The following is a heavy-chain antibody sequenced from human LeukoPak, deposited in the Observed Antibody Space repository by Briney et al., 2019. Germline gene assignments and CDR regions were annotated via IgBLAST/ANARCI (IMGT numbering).Heavy chain of an antibody. Sequence: ASVKVSCKASGYTFTSYGISWVRQAPGQGLEWMGWISAYNGNTNYAQKLQGRVTMTTDTSTSTAYMELRSLRSDDTAVYYSARDCSGGSCNTAIDYWGQGTLVAVSS. D-gene: IGHD2-15*01. CDR1: GYTFTSYG. CDR2: ISAYNGNT. V-gene: IGHV1-18*01. CDR3: ARDCSGGSCNTAIDY. J-gene: IGHJ4*02.